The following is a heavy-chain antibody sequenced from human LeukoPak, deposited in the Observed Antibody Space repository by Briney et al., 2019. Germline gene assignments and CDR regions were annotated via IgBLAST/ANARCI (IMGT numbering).Heavy chain of an antibody. J-gene: IGHJ4*02. D-gene: IGHD6-19*01. CDR1: GYNFTTYY. CDR2: INPNSGGT. Sequence: ASVKVSCKASGYNFTTYYMHWVRQAPGQGLEWMGWINPNSGGTNYAQKFQGWVTMTRDTSISTAYMELSRLRSDDTAVYYCARVPKGYSSGWEGDYFDYWGQGTLVTVSS. V-gene: IGHV1-2*04. CDR3: ARVPKGYSSGWEGDYFDY.